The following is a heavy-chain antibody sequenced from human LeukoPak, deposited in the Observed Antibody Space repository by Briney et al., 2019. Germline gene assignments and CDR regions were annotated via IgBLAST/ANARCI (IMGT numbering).Heavy chain of an antibody. D-gene: IGHD3-10*01. CDR2: ISYDGSNK. CDR1: GYTFTSYY. V-gene: IGHV3-30*01. Sequence: SCKASGYTFTSYYMHWVRQAPGKGLEWVAVISYDGSNKYYADSVKGRFTISRDNSKNTLYLQMNSLRAEDTAVYYCARERGGFGELLGYFDYWGQGTLVTVSS. J-gene: IGHJ4*02. CDR3: ARERGGFGELLGYFDY.